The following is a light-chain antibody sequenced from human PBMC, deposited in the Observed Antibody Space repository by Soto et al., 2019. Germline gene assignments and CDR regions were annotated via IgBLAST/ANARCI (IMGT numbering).Light chain of an antibody. CDR2: DVN. J-gene: IGLJ2*01. CDR1: SSDIGAYDY. CDR3: SSYTSSAIVV. V-gene: IGLV2-14*03. Sequence: QSALTQPASVSGSLGQSIIISCTGTSSDIGAYDYVSWYQHHPGKAPKLVIFDVNKRPSGVSNRFSGSKSVDTASLTISGLRAEDEADYYCSSYTSSAIVVFGGGTKLTVL.